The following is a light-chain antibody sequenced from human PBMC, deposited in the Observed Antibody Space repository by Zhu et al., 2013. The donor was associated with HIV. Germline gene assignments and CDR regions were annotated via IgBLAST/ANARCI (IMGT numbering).Light chain of an antibody. J-gene: IGKJ5*01. V-gene: IGKV1-9*01. CDR3: QQRSNWIT. CDR1: QGITNY. Sequence: DIQLTQSPSFLSASVGDRVTITCRASQGITNYLAWYQQKPGKAPKVLIYAASTLQSGVPSRFSGRGSGTEFTLTISSLEPEDFAVYYCQQRSNWITFGQGTRLEIK. CDR2: AAS.